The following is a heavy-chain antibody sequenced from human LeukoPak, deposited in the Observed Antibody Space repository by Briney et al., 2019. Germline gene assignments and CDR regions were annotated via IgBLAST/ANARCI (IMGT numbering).Heavy chain of an antibody. CDR1: GGTFSSYA. D-gene: IGHD6-6*01. J-gene: IGHJ4*02. Sequence: SVKVSCKASGGTFSSYAISWVRQAPGQGLEWMGRIIPILGIANYAQKFQGRVTITADKSTSTAYMELSSLRSEDTAVYYCARDPAARPVDYWGQGTLVTVSS. CDR3: ARDPAARPVDY. CDR2: IIPILGIA. V-gene: IGHV1-69*04.